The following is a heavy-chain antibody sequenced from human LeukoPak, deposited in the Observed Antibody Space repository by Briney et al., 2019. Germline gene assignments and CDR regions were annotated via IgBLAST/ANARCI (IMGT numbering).Heavy chain of an antibody. CDR1: GGTFSNYA. V-gene: IGHV1-46*01. CDR3: ARVGDYGDS. CDR2: INPSGGST. Sequence: GASVKVSCKASGGTFSNYAISWVRQAPGQGLEWMGIINPSGGSTSYAQKFQGRVTMTRDMSTSTVYMELSSLRSEDTVVYYCARVGDYGDSWGQGTLVTVSS. J-gene: IGHJ4*02.